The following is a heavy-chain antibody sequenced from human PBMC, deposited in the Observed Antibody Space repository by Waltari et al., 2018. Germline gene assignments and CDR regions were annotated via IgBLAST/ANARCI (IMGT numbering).Heavy chain of an antibody. CDR2: LSHSGST. J-gene: IGHJ4*02. V-gene: IGHV4-38-2*02. Sequence: QVQLQESGPGLVKPSETLSLTCTVSGYSISSGYYWGWIRQPPGKGLEWIGSLSHSGSTYYNPSLKSRVSISVDTSKNQFSLKLSSVTAADTAVYYCARDLQQLVIFDYWGQGTLVTVSS. D-gene: IGHD6-13*01. CDR3: ARDLQQLVIFDY. CDR1: GYSISSGYY.